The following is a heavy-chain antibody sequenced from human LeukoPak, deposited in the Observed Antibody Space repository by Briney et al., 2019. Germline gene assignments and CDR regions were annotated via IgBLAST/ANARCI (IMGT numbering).Heavy chain of an antibody. CDR3: ARHGPPAGDYYYYYMDV. V-gene: IGHV4-39*01. CDR2: IYYSGGT. J-gene: IGHJ6*03. D-gene: IGHD3-10*01. Sequence: SETLSLTCTVSGGSISSSTYYWGWVRQPPGKGLEWIGSIYYSGGTYYNPSLKSRVTISVDTSKNHFSLKLSSVTAADTAVYYCARHGPPAGDYYYYYMDVWGKGTTVTVSS. CDR1: GGSISSSTYY.